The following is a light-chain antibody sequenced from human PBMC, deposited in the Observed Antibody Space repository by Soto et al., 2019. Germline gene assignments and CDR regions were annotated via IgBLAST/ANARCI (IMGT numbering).Light chain of an antibody. CDR3: QQTRSYPST. J-gene: IGKJ4*01. CDR2: DAS. CDR1: QDISNY. V-gene: IGKV1-33*01. Sequence: DIQMTQSPSSLSASVGDRVTITCQASQDISNYLNWYQQKPGKAPKLLIYDASNLETGVPSRFSGSGSGTDFTFTISSLQPEDIATYYCQQTRSYPSTFGGGTKVDIK.